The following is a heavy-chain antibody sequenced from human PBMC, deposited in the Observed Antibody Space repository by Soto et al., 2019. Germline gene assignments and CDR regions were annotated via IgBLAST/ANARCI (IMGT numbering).Heavy chain of an antibody. V-gene: IGHV3-7*01. Sequence: GGSLRLSCAASGFTFSSYWMSWVRQAPGKGLEWVANIKQDGSEKYYVDSVKGRFTISRDNAKNSLYLQMNSLRAEDTAVYYCARDKYGEGSGYYDFWSGYYTTRVYWGQGTLVTVSS. CDR2: IKQDGSEK. D-gene: IGHD3-3*01. CDR1: GFTFSSYW. J-gene: IGHJ4*02. CDR3: ARDKYGEGSGYYDFWSGYYTTRVY.